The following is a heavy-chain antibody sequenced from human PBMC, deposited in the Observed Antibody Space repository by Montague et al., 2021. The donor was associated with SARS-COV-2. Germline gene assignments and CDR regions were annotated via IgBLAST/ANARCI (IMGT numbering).Heavy chain of an antibody. D-gene: IGHD2-8*01. CDR2: TTLRASA. Sequence: SETLSLTCSVYGGSFSDYYWTWIRQPPGKGLEWIGETTLRASANYNPSLKSRVSISVDTYKNQLSLKLTSVTAADTGVYYCAQGSLTFYGVLIMLPAAGPFDIWGQGTMVTVSS. CDR3: AQGSLTFYGVLIMLPAAGPFDI. CDR1: GGSFSDYY. V-gene: IGHV4-34*01. J-gene: IGHJ3*02.